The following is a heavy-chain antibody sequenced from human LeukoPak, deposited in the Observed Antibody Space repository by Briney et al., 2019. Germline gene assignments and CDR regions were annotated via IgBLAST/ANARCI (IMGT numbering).Heavy chain of an antibody. CDR2: ISYHGSSQ. Sequence: GGSLRLSCAASGFSITNYAIPWVRQAPGRGLEWVAVISYHGSSQYYADSVKGRFTISRDTLKNTVFLQMFSLRPEDTGFYYCARAGPNDHRFDYWGQGTLVTVSS. D-gene: IGHD1-1*01. V-gene: IGHV3-30-3*01. J-gene: IGHJ4*02. CDR1: GFSITNYA. CDR3: ARAGPNDHRFDY.